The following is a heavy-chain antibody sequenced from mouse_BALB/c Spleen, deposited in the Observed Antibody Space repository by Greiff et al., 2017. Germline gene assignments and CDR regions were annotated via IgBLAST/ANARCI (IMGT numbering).Heavy chain of an antibody. CDR3: ARKCYRYDNAMDY. J-gene: IGHJ4*01. CDR1: GYSFTGYY. V-gene: IGHV1S34*01. Sequence: LVKTGASVKISCKASGYSFTGYYMHWVKQSHGKSLEWIGYISCYNGATSYNQKFKGKATFTVDTSSSTAYMQFNSLTSEDSAVYYCARKCYRYDNAMDYWGQGTSVTVSS. D-gene: IGHD2-14*01. CDR2: ISCYNGAT.